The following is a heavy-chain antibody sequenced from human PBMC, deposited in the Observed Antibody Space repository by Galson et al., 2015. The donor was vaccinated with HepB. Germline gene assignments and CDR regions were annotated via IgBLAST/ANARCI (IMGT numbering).Heavy chain of an antibody. D-gene: IGHD6-13*01. Sequence: SVKVSCKASGGTFSSYTISWVRQAPGQGLEWMGRIIPILGIANYAQKFQGRVTITADKSTSTAYMELSSLRSEDTAVYYCARSGISSSWYTFDYWGRGTLVTVSS. CDR3: ARSGISSSWYTFDY. CDR2: IIPILGIA. J-gene: IGHJ4*02. V-gene: IGHV1-69*02. CDR1: GGTFSSYT.